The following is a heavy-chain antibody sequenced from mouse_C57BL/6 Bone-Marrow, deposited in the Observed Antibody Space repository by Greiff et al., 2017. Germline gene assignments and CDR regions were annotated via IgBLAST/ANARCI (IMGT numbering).Heavy chain of an antibody. Sequence: QVQLQQPGAELVKPGASVKLSCKASGYTFTSYWMHWVKQRPGQGLEWIGMIHPNSGSTNYNEKFKSQATLPVDKSSSTAYMQLSSLTSEDSAVYYCKSTVAQNYWGQGTTLTVSS. CDR2: IHPNSGST. J-gene: IGHJ2*01. CDR3: KSTVAQNY. CDR1: GYTFTSYW. D-gene: IGHD1-1*01. V-gene: IGHV1-64*01.